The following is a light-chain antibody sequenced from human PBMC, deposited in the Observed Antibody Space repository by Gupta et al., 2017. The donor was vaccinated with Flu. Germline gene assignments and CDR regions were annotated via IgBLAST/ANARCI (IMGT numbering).Light chain of an antibody. V-gene: IGKV2-30*01. CDR1: QGLVFSDGNTY. J-gene: IGKJ4*01. CDR2: NLS. CDR3: MQGTHWPLT. Sequence: DVVLTQSPVSLPVTLGQPASISCRSSQGLVFSDGNTYLHWFQQRPGQSPRRLIYNLSNRDSGVPDRFSGSGSGIDFTLTISRVEADDVGIYYCMQGTHWPLTFGGGTKVDIK.